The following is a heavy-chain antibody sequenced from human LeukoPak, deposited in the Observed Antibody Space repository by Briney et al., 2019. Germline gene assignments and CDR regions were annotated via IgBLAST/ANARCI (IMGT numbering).Heavy chain of an antibody. J-gene: IGHJ4*02. CDR2: IHPSRGDT. D-gene: IGHD7-27*01. CDR1: GYTFTDHY. Sequence: ASVKVSCTALGYTFTDHYFHWLRQAPGQGIEWMGWIHPSRGDTNIAQKFQGRVSLTRDMSISTAYMELSRLTSDDTAVYYCARDHNWGPDYWGQGTLVSVSS. CDR3: ARDHNWGPDY. V-gene: IGHV1-2*02.